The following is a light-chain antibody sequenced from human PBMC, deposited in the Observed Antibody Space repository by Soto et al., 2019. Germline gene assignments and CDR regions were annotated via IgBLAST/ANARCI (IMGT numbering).Light chain of an antibody. CDR1: QSVSSN. V-gene: IGKV3-15*01. Sequence: EIVMTQSPGTLSVSPGERATLSCRASQSVSSNLAWYQQKPGQAPRLLIYGASTRAPGIPVRFSGSGSGTEFTLTISSLQSEDFATYYCQQYTNWPPITFGGGTKVEIK. CDR3: QQYTNWPPIT. CDR2: GAS. J-gene: IGKJ4*02.